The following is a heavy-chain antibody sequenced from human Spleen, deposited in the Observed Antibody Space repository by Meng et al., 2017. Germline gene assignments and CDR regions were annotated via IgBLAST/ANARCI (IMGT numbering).Heavy chain of an antibody. CDR3: ARPYCTSTSCYGWFDP. V-gene: IGHV7-4-1*02. Sequence: QVELVQSGSELKKPGASVKVSCKASGYTFTSYPMNWVRQAPGQGLEWMGWINTNTGNPTYAQGFTGRFVFSLDTSVSTAYLQISSLKAEDTAVYYCARPYCTSTSCYGWFDPWGQGTLVTVSS. CDR1: GYTFTSYP. D-gene: IGHD2-2*01. CDR2: INTNTGNP. J-gene: IGHJ5*02.